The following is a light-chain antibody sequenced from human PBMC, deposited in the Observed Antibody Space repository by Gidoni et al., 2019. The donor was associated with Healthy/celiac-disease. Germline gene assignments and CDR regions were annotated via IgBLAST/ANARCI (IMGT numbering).Light chain of an antibody. CDR3: QQYGSSPPIT. CDR2: GAS. V-gene: IGKV3-20*01. J-gene: IGKJ5*01. Sequence: EIVLTQSPGTLSLSPGERATLSCRASQSVSSSYLACDQQKPGQAPRLLIYGASSGSGTDFTLTISRLEPEDFAVYYCQQYGSSPPITFGQGTRLEIK. CDR1: QSVSSSY.